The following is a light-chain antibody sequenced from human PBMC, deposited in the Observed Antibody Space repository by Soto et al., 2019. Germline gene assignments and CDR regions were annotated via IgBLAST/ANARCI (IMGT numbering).Light chain of an antibody. CDR1: QSISSY. V-gene: IGKV1-39*01. CDR2: AAS. J-gene: IGKJ1*01. CDR3: QQSYSTPWT. Sequence: DIQMTQSPSSLSASVGDRVTITCRASQSISSYLNWYQQKPGKAPKLLIYAASSLQSGVPSRFSGSGSGTDFTLTISSLQPADFATYYCQQSYSTPWTFGQGTKVESK.